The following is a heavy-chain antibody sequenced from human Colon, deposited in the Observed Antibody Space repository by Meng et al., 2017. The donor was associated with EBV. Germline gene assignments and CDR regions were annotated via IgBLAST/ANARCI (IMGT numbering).Heavy chain of an antibody. D-gene: IGHD3-10*01. CDR2: INHSGST. Sequence: QAQRQQGGAGLLKPLENLSLTCAVYGGSFSGYYWTWIRQPPGKGLEWIGEINHSGSTNYNPSLKSRVTISVDTSKNQFSLKLSSVTAADTAVYYCARGLAWFRELLSINWFDPWGQGTLVTVSS. V-gene: IGHV4-34*02. CDR1: GGSFSGYY. J-gene: IGHJ5*02. CDR3: ARGLAWFRELLSINWFDP.